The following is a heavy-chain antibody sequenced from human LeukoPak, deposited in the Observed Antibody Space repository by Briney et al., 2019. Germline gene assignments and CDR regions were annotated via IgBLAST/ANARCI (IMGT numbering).Heavy chain of an antibody. CDR3: EKDAQRGFDYSNPLEN. J-gene: IGHJ4*02. Sequence: GGSLRLSCAASGFIFNHHAMHWVRQAPGKGLEWVAVIWSDKSNRFYADSVRGRFTISRDDSRKTVYLQMERMAAEDTAIYYCEKDAQRGFDYSNPLENWGQGALVTVAS. CDR1: GFIFNHHA. D-gene: IGHD4-11*01. CDR2: IWSDKSNR. V-gene: IGHV3-33*06.